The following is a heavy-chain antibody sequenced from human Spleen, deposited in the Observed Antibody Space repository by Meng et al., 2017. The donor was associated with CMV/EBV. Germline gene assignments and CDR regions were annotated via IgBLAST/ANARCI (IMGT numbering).Heavy chain of an antibody. CDR3: ARDRNQVYGVVVPYYYSSYGMDV. CDR2: IDSTGNTF. Sequence: GESLKISCAASGFTFRDYFMTWIRQAPGKGLEWVAYIDSTGNTFYHADSVKGRFTISRDNAKNSLSLQMSSLRAEDTAVYYCARDRNQVYGVVVPYYYSSYGMDVWGHGTTVTVSS. J-gene: IGHJ6*02. V-gene: IGHV3-11*04. D-gene: IGHD3-3*01. CDR1: GFTFRDYF.